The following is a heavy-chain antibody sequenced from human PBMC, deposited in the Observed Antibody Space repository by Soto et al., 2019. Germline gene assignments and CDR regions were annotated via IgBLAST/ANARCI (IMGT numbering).Heavy chain of an antibody. CDR1: GGSISSSSYY. D-gene: IGHD6-19*01. J-gene: IGHJ3*02. CDR2: IYYSGST. V-gene: IGHV4-39*01. CDR3: ARRREGIAVAHEDAFDI. Sequence: PSETLSLTCTVSGGSISSSSYYWGWIRQPPGKGLEWIGSIYYSGSTYYNPSLKSRVTISVDTSKNQFSLKLSSVTAADTAVYYCARRREGIAVAHEDAFDIWGQGTMVTVSS.